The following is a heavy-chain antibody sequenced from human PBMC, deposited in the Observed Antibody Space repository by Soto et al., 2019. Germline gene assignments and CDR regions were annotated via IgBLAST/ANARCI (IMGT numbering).Heavy chain of an antibody. V-gene: IGHV1-18*01. Sequence: GASVKVSCKASGYTFTSNGISWVRQAPGQGLEWMGWISAYNGNTNYAQKLQGRVTMTTDTSTSTAYMELRSLRSDDTAVYYCARDGSIVGATKVDYWSQGTLVTVSS. CDR2: ISAYNGNT. D-gene: IGHD1-26*01. CDR1: GYTFTSNG. J-gene: IGHJ4*02. CDR3: ARDGSIVGATKVDY.